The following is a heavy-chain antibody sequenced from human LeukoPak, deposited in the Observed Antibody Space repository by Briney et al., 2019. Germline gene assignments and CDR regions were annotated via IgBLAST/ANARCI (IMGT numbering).Heavy chain of an antibody. Sequence: ASVKVSCKASGYTFIGYYMRWVRQATGQGLEWLGWMNPDSGNRGYAPRFQGRVTLTRDTSISTAYMELSSLRSDDTAIYYCTREGDFWDFHMWGQGTMVTVSS. CDR3: TREGDFWDFHM. CDR1: GYTFIGYY. CDR2: MNPDSGNR. J-gene: IGHJ3*02. V-gene: IGHV1-8*03. D-gene: IGHD3-3*01.